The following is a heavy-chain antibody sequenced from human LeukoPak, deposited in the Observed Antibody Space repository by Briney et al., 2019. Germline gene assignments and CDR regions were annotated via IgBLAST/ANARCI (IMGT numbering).Heavy chain of an antibody. V-gene: IGHV1-18*01. CDR2: ISVYNGNT. CDR3: ARDGPGITIFGVAPINWFDP. Sequence: ASVKVSCKASGYTFTSYGISWVRQAPGQGLEWMGWISVYNGNTNFAQKFQDRVTMTTDTSTSTAYMELRSLRSDDTAVYYCARDGPGITIFGVAPINWFDPWGQGTLVTVSS. D-gene: IGHD3-3*01. J-gene: IGHJ5*02. CDR1: GYTFTSYG.